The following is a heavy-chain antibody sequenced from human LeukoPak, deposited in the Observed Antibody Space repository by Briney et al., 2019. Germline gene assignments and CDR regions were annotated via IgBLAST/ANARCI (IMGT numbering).Heavy chain of an antibody. J-gene: IGHJ4*02. CDR3: ARKYSSGWTFFDY. CDR1: GYTFTGYG. V-gene: IGHV1-18*01. Sequence: ASVKVSCKASGYTFTGYGISWVRQAPGQGLEWMGWISAYNGNTNYAQKFQGRVTITTDESTSTAYMELSSLRSEDTAVYYCARKYSSGWTFFDYWGQGTLVTVSS. CDR2: ISAYNGNT. D-gene: IGHD6-19*01.